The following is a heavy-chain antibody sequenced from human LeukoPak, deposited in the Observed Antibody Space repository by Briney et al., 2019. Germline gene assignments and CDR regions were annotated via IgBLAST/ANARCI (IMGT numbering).Heavy chain of an antibody. CDR1: GFTFSSYA. V-gene: IGHV3-23*01. D-gene: IGHD3-22*01. CDR3: AKDSAYYYDSSGYYFDY. J-gene: IGHJ4*02. Sequence: PGGSLRLSCAASGFTFSSYAMSWVRQAPGKGLEWVSAISGSGGSTYYADFVKGRFTISRDNSKNTLYLQMNSLRAEDTAVYYCAKDSAYYYDSSGYYFDYWGQGTLVTVSS. CDR2: ISGSGGST.